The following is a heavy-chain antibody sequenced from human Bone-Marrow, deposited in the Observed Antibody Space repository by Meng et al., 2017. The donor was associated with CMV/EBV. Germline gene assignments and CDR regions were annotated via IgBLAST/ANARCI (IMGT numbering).Heavy chain of an antibody. J-gene: IGHJ4*02. D-gene: IGHD1-26*01. V-gene: IGHV3-74*01. CDR1: GFTISTHW. CDR3: ARGVAEFLGWEMGH. Sequence: EVHLVESGGGLVQPGGCLRLSCEGSGFTISTHWMHWARQVPGKGLEWVSRMKSDENRINYADSVKGRFTISRDNDKNTVYLQMNSLRAEDTAVYYCARGVAEFLGWEMGHWGQGTLGTVSS. CDR2: MKSDENRI.